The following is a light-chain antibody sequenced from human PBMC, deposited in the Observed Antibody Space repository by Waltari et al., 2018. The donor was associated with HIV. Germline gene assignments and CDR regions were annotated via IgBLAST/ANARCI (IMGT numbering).Light chain of an antibody. CDR1: ELGDKY. CDR2: QDN. CDR3: QAWGSSTSGV. V-gene: IGLV3-1*01. J-gene: IGLJ3*02. Sequence: SYEVTQPPSVAVSPGQTASIPRSGYELGDKYTCWYQQKPGQSPLLVIYQDNKRPPGIPERFSGSSSGHTATLTISGTLPMDEADYYCQAWGSSTSGVFGTGTKLTVL.